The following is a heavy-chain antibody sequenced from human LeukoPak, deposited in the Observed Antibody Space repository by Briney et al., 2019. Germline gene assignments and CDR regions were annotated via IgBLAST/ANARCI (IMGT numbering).Heavy chain of an antibody. CDR1: GFTFNKYA. Sequence: GGSLRLSCAASGFTFNKYAMHWVRQAPGKGLEWVSGISWNSGSIGYADSVKGRFTISRDNAKNSLYLQMNSLRAEDTAVYYCARDLSHDSSGYLFDYWGQGTLVTVSS. J-gene: IGHJ4*02. CDR2: ISWNSGSI. D-gene: IGHD3-22*01. CDR3: ARDLSHDSSGYLFDY. V-gene: IGHV3-9*01.